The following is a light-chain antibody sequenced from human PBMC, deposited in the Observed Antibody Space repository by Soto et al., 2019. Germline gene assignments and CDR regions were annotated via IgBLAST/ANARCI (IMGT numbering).Light chain of an antibody. CDR3: QQISNLIS. V-gene: IGKV3D-15*01. Sequence: IVRTKPPATLAGSPGGGATVSSMSSQSVSSHLAWYQHKPGQAPRLLFYDASTRATGIPARFSGSGSGTDFTFTINSLATEDFAVYSGQQISNLISFGQGARREFK. CDR2: DAS. J-gene: IGKJ5*01. CDR1: QSVSSH.